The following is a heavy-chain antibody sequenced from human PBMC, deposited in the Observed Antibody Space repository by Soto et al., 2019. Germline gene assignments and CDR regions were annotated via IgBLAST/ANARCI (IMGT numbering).Heavy chain of an antibody. J-gene: IGHJ3*02. D-gene: IGHD3-10*01. V-gene: IGHV1-69*02. CDR1: GGTFSTYP. CDR2: TIPILDVT. CDR3: TIAAISVGSESAFDI. Sequence: QVQLVQSGAEVKKPGSSVKVSCKTSGGTFSTYPITWLRQAPGQGLEWVGRTIPILDVTDSAQKFQGRVTITADKSTNTAYMELSSLRSEDTAVYYWTIAAISVGSESAFDIWGQGTMVTVSS.